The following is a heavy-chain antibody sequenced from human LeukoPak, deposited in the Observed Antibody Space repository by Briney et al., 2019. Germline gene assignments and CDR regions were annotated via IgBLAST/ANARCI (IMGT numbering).Heavy chain of an antibody. CDR3: SSGSGSYRTPYYYMDV. D-gene: IGHD3-10*01. Sequence: GGSLRLSCVASGFTVSSNYMSWVRQAPGKGLEWVSVIYSGGSTYYADSVKGRFTISRDNSKNTLYLQMNSLRAEDTAVYYCSSGSGSYRTPYYYMDVWGTGTTVTVSS. CDR2: IYSGGST. V-gene: IGHV3-53*01. CDR1: GFTVSSNY. J-gene: IGHJ6*03.